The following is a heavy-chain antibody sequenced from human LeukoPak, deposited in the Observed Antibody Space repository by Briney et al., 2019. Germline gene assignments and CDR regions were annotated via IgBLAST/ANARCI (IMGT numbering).Heavy chain of an antibody. D-gene: IGHD1-1*01. V-gene: IGHV4-34*01. Sequence: SETLSLTCAVYGGSFSGYYWSWIRQPPGKGLEWIGEINHSGSTNYNPSLKSRVTISVDTSKNQFSLKLSSVTAADTAVYYCARGQYNWNVIDWFDPWGQGTLVTVSS. CDR1: GGSFSGYY. CDR3: ARGQYNWNVIDWFDP. J-gene: IGHJ5*02. CDR2: INHSGST.